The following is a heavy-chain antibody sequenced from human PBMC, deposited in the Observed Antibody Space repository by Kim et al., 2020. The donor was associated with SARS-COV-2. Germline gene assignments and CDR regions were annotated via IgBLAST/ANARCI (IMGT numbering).Heavy chain of an antibody. CDR3: ARDHLSAKEHYYDSSGYTPGY. Sequence: GGSLRLSCAASGFTFSDYYMSWIRQAPGKGLEWVSYISSSSSYTNYADSVKGRFTISRDNAKNSLYLQMNSLRAEDTAVYYCARDHLSAKEHYYDSSGYTPGYWGQGTLVTVSS. J-gene: IGHJ4*02. CDR1: GFTFSDYY. CDR2: ISSSSSYT. V-gene: IGHV3-11*06. D-gene: IGHD3-22*01.